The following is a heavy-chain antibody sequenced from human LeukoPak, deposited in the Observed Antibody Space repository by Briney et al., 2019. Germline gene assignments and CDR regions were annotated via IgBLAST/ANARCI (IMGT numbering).Heavy chain of an antibody. CDR1: GFSFTDYP. V-gene: IGHV3-48*02. Sequence: QPGGSLRLSCATSGFSFTDYPMNWVRQALGKGLEWISNIRTTAEGAKYAYYADSVKGRVTISRDDGKNTLYLHMNSLRDDDTAVYYCATDQRYAFDYWGQGILVTVSS. D-gene: IGHD3-9*01. CDR2: IRTTAEGAKYA. J-gene: IGHJ4*02. CDR3: ATDQRYAFDY.